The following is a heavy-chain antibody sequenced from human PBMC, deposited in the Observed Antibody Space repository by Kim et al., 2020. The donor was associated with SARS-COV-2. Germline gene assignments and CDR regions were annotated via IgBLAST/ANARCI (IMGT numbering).Heavy chain of an antibody. J-gene: IGHJ6*02. D-gene: IGHD6-19*01. V-gene: IGHV2-5*01. CDR3: AHDSPGLYGFDV. Sequence: SGPTLVNPTQTLTLTCVFSEFSLTTGGVGVAWVRQPPGKALEWLALIYGNDQKWYSPSLKRRLTIAKDASNNQVVLTLTNMLPVEAGTYYCAHDSPGLYGFDVWGQGPTVTVSS. CDR1: EFSLTTGGVG. CDR2: IYGNDQK.